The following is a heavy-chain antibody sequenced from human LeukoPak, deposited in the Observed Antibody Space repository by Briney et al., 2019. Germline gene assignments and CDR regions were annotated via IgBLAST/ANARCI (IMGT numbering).Heavy chain of an antibody. J-gene: IGHJ4*02. CDR2: IRSKASGGTT. V-gene: IGHV3-49*03. D-gene: IGHD6-19*01. CDR1: GFSLTNYA. Sequence: GRSLRLSCTAVGFSLTNYAVSWFRQAPGKGLEWVGYIRSKASGGTTEYAASVKGRFSISRDDSKSIAYLQMNSLKTEDTAVYYCSSDYSSGWYYFDYRGQGTLVTVSS. CDR3: SSDYSSGWYYFDY.